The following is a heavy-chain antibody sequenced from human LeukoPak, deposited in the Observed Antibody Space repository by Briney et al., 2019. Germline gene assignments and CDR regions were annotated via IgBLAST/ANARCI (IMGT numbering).Heavy chain of an antibody. CDR2: FDPEDGET. V-gene: IGHV1-24*01. J-gene: IGHJ6*03. CDR1: GYTLTELS. Sequence: ASVKVSCKVSGYTLTELSMHWVRQAPGKGLEWMGGFDPEDGETIYAQKFQGRVTMTEDTSTDTAYMEFSSLRSEDTAVYYCATLAQPPVIGYYYYMDVWGKGTTVTVSS. CDR3: ATLAQPPVIGYYYYMDV. D-gene: IGHD2/OR15-2a*01.